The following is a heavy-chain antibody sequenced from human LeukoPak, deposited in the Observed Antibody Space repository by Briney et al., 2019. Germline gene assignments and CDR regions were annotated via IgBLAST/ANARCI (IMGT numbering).Heavy chain of an antibody. CDR2: ISYDGSNK. J-gene: IGHJ4*01. Sequence: GGSLRLSCAASGFTFSSYGMHWVRQAPGKGLEWVAVISYDGSNKYYADSVKGRFTISRDNSKNTLYLQMNSLRAEDTAVYYCAKAEGPYFDHAYLIDYWGHGTLVTVSS. V-gene: IGHV3-30*18. CDR3: AKAEGPYFDHAYLIDY. CDR1: GFTFSSYG. D-gene: IGHD3-9*01.